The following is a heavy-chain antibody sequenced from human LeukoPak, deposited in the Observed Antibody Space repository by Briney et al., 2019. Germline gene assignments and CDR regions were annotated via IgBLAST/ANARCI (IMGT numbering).Heavy chain of an antibody. J-gene: IGHJ6*03. D-gene: IGHD3-16*01. CDR2: ISAYNGNT. Sequence: ASVNVSCKASGYTFTSYGISWVRQAPGQGLEWMGWISAYNGNTNYAQKLQGRVTMTTDTSTSTAYMELRSLRSDDTAVYYCARGYYVREYYYMDVWGKGTTVTVSS. CDR3: ARGYYVREYYYMDV. V-gene: IGHV1-18*01. CDR1: GYTFTSYG.